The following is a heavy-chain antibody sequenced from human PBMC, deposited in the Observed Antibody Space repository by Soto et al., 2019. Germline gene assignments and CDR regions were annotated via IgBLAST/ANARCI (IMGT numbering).Heavy chain of an antibody. V-gene: IGHV1-69*06. Sequence: VASVKVSCKASGGTFSSYAISWVRQAPGQGLEWMGGIIPIFGTANYAQKFLGRVTITADKSTSTAYMELSSLRSEDTAVYYCARSPVGDGYNYYYYYGMDVWGQGTTVTV. D-gene: IGHD5-12*01. CDR3: ARSPVGDGYNYYYYYGMDV. CDR2: IIPIFGTA. CDR1: GGTFSSYA. J-gene: IGHJ6*02.